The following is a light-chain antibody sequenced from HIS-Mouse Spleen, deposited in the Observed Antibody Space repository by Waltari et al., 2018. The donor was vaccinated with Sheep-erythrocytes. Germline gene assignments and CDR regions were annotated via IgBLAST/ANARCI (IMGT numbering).Light chain of an antibody. V-gene: IGLV3-1*01. CDR1: KLGDKY. CDR3: QAWDSSTVV. Sequence: SYELTQPPSVSVSPGQTASITCSGDKLGDKYACWYHQKPGQSPVLVIYQDSKRTSGIPERFSGSNSGNTATLPISGTQAMDEADYYCQAWDSSTVVFGGGTKLTVL. J-gene: IGLJ2*01. CDR2: QDS.